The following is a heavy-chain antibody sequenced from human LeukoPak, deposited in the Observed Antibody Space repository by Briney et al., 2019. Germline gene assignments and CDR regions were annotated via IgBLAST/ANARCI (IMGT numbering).Heavy chain of an antibody. Sequence: PSETLSLTCTVSGGSISSNYWSWIRQPPGQGLEWIGYIYTSGSTNYNPSLKSRVTISIDTSNNQFSLKLSSVTAADTAVYYCARDRGHSGYDLYDYWGQGTLVTVSS. CDR1: GGSISSNY. J-gene: IGHJ4*02. CDR3: ARDRGHSGYDLYDY. CDR2: IYTSGST. D-gene: IGHD5-12*01. V-gene: IGHV4-4*09.